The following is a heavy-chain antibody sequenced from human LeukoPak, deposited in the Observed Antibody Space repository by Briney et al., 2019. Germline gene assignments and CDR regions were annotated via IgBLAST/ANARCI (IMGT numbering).Heavy chain of an antibody. V-gene: IGHV3-23*01. CDR1: GFTFSSYA. CDR3: AKGGGYSSYYFDY. CDR2: ISGSGGST. Sequence: PGGSLRLSCAASGFTFSSYAISWVRQAPGKGLEWVSAISGSGGSTYYADSVKGRFTISRDNSKNTLYLQMNSLRAEDTAVYYCAKGGGYSSYYFDYWGQGTLVTVSS. D-gene: IGHD4-11*01. J-gene: IGHJ4*02.